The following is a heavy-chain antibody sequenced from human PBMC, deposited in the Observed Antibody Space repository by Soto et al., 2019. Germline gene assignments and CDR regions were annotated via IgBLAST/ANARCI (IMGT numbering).Heavy chain of an antibody. CDR1: GYSFTSYW. J-gene: IGHJ6*02. CDR3: ARQGLHGVGAARGYYYGMDV. Sequence: GESLKISCKGSGYSFTSYWISWVRQMPGKGLEWMGRIDPSDSYTNYSPSFQGHVTISADKSISTAYLQWSSLKASDTAMYYCARQGLHGVGAARGYYYGMDVWGQGTTVTVSS. D-gene: IGHD1-26*01. V-gene: IGHV5-10-1*01. CDR2: IDPSDSYT.